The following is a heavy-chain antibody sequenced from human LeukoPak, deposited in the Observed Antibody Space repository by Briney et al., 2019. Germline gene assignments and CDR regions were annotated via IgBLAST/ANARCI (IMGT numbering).Heavy chain of an antibody. Sequence: GGSLRLSCAASGFTFSSYWMSWVRQAPGKGLEWVANIKQDGSEKYYVDSVKGRFTISRDNAKNSLYLQMNSPRAEDTAVYYCARDLRENIAAAGDYWGQGTLVTVSS. D-gene: IGHD6-13*01. CDR3: ARDLRENIAAAGDY. CDR2: IKQDGSEK. J-gene: IGHJ4*02. CDR1: GFTFSSYW. V-gene: IGHV3-7*01.